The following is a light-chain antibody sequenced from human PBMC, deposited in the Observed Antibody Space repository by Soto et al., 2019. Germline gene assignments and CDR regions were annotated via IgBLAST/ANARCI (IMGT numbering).Light chain of an antibody. CDR2: STN. Sequence: QSVLTQPPSASGTPEQRVTISCSGSSSNIGSNTVNWYQQLPGSAPKLLMYSTNQRPSGVPDRFSGSKSGTSASLAISGLQSEDEADYYCAAWDGSLNVVLFGGGTQLTVL. CDR3: AAWDGSLNVVL. CDR1: SSNIGSNT. V-gene: IGLV1-44*01. J-gene: IGLJ2*01.